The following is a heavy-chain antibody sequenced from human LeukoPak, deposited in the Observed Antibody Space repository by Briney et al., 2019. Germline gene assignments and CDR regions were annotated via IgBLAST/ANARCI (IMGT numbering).Heavy chain of an antibody. V-gene: IGHV4-4*09. Sequence: SETLSLTCTVSGGSISSYYWSWIRQPPGKGLEWIGYIYPSGSTNYNPSLKGRATTSVDTSKNQFSLKLSSVTAADTAVYFCSRLSTSATSTAWFDPWGQGTLVTVSS. D-gene: IGHD5/OR15-5a*01. J-gene: IGHJ5*02. CDR2: IYPSGST. CDR3: SRLSTSATSTAWFDP. CDR1: GGSISSYY.